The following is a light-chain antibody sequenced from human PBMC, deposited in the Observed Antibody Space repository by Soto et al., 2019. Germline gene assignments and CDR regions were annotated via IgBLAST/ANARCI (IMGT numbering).Light chain of an antibody. J-gene: IGLJ2*01. CDR3: SSYGGSNNLL. Sequence: QSALTQPPSASGSPGQSVTISCTGTSRDIGGYDFVSWYQQHPGKAPKLLIYDVIKRPSGVPDRFSGSKSGNTASLTVSGXXXXDEADYYCSSYGGSNNLLFGGGTQLTVL. CDR2: DVI. CDR1: SRDIGGYDF. V-gene: IGLV2-8*01.